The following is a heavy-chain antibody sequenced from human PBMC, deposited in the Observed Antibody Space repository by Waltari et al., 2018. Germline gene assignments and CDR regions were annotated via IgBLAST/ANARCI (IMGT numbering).Heavy chain of an antibody. Sequence: QVQLVQSGAEVKKPGSSVKVSCKASGGTFSSYAISWVRQAPGQGLEVMGRIIPTFGPANSAQKFQGTVTITADKSTSTAYMELSSLRSEDTAVYYCARATMTIVVTWSPFHGAFDIWGQGTMVTVSS. D-gene: IGHD2-21*01. CDR2: IIPTFGPA. V-gene: IGHV1-69*08. CDR3: ARATMTIVVTWSPFHGAFDI. J-gene: IGHJ3*02. CDR1: GGTFSSYA.